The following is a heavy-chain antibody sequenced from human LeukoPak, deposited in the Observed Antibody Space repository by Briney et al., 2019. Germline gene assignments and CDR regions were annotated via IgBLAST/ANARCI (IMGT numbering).Heavy chain of an antibody. CDR1: GFTFSSYG. J-gene: IGHJ4*02. CDR3: AKGGNSYYYDTESDY. Sequence: GGSLRLSCAASGFTFSSYGMHWVRQAPGKGLEWVAVISYDGSNKYYADSVKGRFTISRDNSKNTLYLQMNSLRAEDTAVYYCAKGGNSYYYDTESDYWGQGTLVTVSS. D-gene: IGHD3-22*01. CDR2: ISYDGSNK. V-gene: IGHV3-30*18.